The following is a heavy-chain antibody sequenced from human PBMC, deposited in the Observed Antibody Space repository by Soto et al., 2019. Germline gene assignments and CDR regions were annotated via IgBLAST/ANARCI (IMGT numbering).Heavy chain of an antibody. Sequence: EVPLVESGEGLVKPGGSLRLSCAASGFTFISHTLNWVRQAPGKGREWVSSISGSGSPYYADSVKGRFTISRDNAQNSLYLQMSSLRAEDTAVYYCSREVQPVFRREYDYWGQGTLVTVSS. CDR3: SREVQPVFRREYDY. V-gene: IGHV3-21*04. CDR2: ISGSGSP. CDR1: GFTFISHT. J-gene: IGHJ4*02.